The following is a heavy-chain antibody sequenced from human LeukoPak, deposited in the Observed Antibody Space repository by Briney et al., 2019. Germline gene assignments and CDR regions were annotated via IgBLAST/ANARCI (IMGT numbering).Heavy chain of an antibody. J-gene: IGHJ6*02. CDR3: AKEGAPYTTNYGTDV. D-gene: IGHD1-26*01. V-gene: IGHV3-23*01. Sequence: GGSLRLSCAASGFTFSSYAMSWVRQAPGKGLEWVSAISGSGGSTYYADSVKGRFTISRDNSKNTLYLQMNSLRAEDTAVYYCAKEGAPYTTNYGTDVWSQGTTVTVSS. CDR2: ISGSGGST. CDR1: GFTFSSYA.